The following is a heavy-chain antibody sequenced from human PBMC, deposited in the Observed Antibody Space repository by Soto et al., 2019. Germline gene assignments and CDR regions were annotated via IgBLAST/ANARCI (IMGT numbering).Heavy chain of an antibody. CDR2: VSHDGRNT. CDR3: AKWLRQCLVTSDCNY. J-gene: IGHJ4*02. D-gene: IGHD6-19*01. CDR1: GFTFSDYA. Sequence: VQLVESGGGVVQPGRSLRLSCAASGFTFSDYAMHWVRQAPGKGLEWVAVVSHDGRNTHYADSVKGRFTISRDSSKNTVSREMTRLRAEDTAVYYCAKWLRQCLVTSDCNYWGEGALVPVSS. V-gene: IGHV3-30*18.